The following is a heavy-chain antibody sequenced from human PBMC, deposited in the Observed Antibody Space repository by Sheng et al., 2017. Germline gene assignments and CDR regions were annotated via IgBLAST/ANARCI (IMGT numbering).Heavy chain of an antibody. Sequence: QVQLQESGPGLVKPSETLSLTCAVSGYSISSGYYWGWIRQPPGKGLEWIGSIYHSGSTYYNPSLKSRVTISVDTSKNQFSLKLSSVTAADTAVYYCARITGGYVDAFDIWGQGTMVTVSS. J-gene: IGHJ3*02. D-gene: IGHD5-12*01. CDR1: GYSISSGYY. CDR2: IYHSGST. CDR3: ARITGGYVDAFDI. V-gene: IGHV4-38-2*01.